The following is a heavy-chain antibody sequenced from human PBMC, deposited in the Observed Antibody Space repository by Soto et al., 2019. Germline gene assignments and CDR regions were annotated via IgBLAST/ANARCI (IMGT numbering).Heavy chain of an antibody. CDR1: GYTFTSYD. D-gene: IGHD2-15*01. Sequence: QVQLVQSGAEVKKPGASVKVSCKASGYTFTSYDINWVRQATGQGREWMGWMNPNSGNTGYAQKFQGRITMTRNTSISTAYKELSSLRSEYTAVYYCARGGGGIRKRLNWFDTWGQGTLVTVSS. J-gene: IGHJ5*02. CDR2: MNPNSGNT. CDR3: ARGGGGIRKRLNWFDT. V-gene: IGHV1-8*01.